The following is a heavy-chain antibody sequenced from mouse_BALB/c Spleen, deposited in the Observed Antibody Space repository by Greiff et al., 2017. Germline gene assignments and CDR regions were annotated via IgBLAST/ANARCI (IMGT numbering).Heavy chain of an antibody. CDR2: ISDGGSYT. J-gene: IGHJ2*01. D-gene: IGHD1-1*01. CDR3: ARGYYGSSFDY. CDR1: GFTFSDYY. Sequence: EVKLMESGGGLVKPGGSLKLSCAASGFTFSDYYMYWVRQTPEKRLEWVATISDGGSYTYYPDSVKGRFTISRDNAKNNLYLQMSSLKSEDTAMYYCARGYYGSSFDYWGQGTTLTVSS. V-gene: IGHV5-4*02.